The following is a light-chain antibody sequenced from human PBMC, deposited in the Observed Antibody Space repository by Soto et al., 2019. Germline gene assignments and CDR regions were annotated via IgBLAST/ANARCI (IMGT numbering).Light chain of an antibody. CDR3: QQYNSYRT. CDR1: QGISSH. Sequence: IQLTQSPSSLSASVGDRVTITCRASQGISSHLAWYQQKPGKAPKLLMYEASTLQSGVPSRFSGSRSGTEFTLTISSLQPDDFATYYCQQYNSYRTFGQGTKVDI. J-gene: IGKJ1*01. CDR2: EAS. V-gene: IGKV1-9*01.